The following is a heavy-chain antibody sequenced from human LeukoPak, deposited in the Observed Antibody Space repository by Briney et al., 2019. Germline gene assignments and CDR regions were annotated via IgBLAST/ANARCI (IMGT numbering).Heavy chain of an antibody. CDR2: IYHSGST. CDR1: GYSISSGYY. V-gene: IGHV4-38-2*02. D-gene: IGHD3-10*01. CDR3: ARVKGSPVSRYYYYMDV. Sequence: PSETLSLTCTVSGYSISSGYYWGWIRQPPGKGLEWIGSIYHSGSTYYNPSLKSRVTISVDTSKNQFSLKLSSVTAADTAVYYCARVKGSPVSRYYYYMDVWGKGTTVTVSS. J-gene: IGHJ6*03.